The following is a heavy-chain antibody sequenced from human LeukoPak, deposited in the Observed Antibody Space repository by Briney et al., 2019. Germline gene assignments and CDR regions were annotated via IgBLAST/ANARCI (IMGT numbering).Heavy chain of an antibody. D-gene: IGHD2-21*01. V-gene: IGHV4-39*01. CDR2: IYYSGST. CDR3: ARCGPRIPANYYYYYMDV. J-gene: IGHJ6*03. CDR1: GGSISSSSYY. Sequence: SETLSLTCTVSGGSISSSSYYWGWIRQPPGKGLEWIGSIYYSGSTYYNPSLKSRVTISVDTSKNQFSLKLSSVTAADTAVYYCARCGPRIPANYYYYYMDVWGKGTTVTVSS.